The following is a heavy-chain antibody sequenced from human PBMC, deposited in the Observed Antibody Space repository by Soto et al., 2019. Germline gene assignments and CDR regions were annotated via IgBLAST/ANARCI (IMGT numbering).Heavy chain of an antibody. CDR1: GFTFSDYG. CDR3: VKDRYVGVARCFDS. V-gene: IGHV3-30*18. D-gene: IGHD3-10*01. Sequence: GGSLRLSCAASGFTFSDYGMHWVRQAPGKGLEWVAVISYDGSNKYYADSVKGRFTISRDNSKNTLYLQMNSLRAEDTAVYFCVKDRYVGVARCFDSWGQGTLVTVSS. CDR2: ISYDGSNK. J-gene: IGHJ4*02.